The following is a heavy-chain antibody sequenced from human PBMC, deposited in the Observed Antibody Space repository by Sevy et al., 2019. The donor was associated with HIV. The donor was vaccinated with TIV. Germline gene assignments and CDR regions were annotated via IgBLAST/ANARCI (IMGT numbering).Heavy chain of an antibody. CDR2: ISGYNGDT. D-gene: IGHD2-21*01. Sequence: ASVKVSCKASGYTFTNYGVSWVRQAPGQGLEWMGWISGYNGDTNYAQKVQGRLTLNPDTSTRTAYMELRSLRSDETALYYCAKDSPWGGAISRSFEYWGQGTLVTVSS. V-gene: IGHV1-18*01. J-gene: IGHJ4*02. CDR3: AKDSPWGGAISRSFEY. CDR1: GYTFTNYG.